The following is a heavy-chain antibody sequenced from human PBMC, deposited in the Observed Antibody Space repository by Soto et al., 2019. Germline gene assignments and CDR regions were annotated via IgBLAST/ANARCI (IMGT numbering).Heavy chain of an antibody. CDR1: GGSISSYY. CDR3: ARVLAESSGLYYYYYGMDV. CDR2: IYYSGST. Sequence: KPSETLSLTCTVSGGSISSYYWSWIRQPPGKGLEWIGYIYYSGSTNYNPSLKSRVTISVDTSKNQFSLKLSSVTAADTAVYYCARVLAESSGLYYYYYGMDVWGQGTTVTVSS. D-gene: IGHD6-19*01. V-gene: IGHV4-59*01. J-gene: IGHJ6*02.